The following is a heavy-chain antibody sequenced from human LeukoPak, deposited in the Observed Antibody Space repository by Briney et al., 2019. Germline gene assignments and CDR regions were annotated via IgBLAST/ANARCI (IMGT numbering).Heavy chain of an antibody. CDR3: AKDQYVGSAELAGAY. D-gene: IGHD6-19*01. Sequence: PGRSLRLSCAASGFTFSSYGIHWVRQAPGKGLEWVAHISNDGSNKDYADSVKGRFTMSRDNSENTLYLQMNSLRAEDTAVYYCAKDQYVGSAELAGAYWGQGTLVIVSS. CDR2: ISNDGSNK. V-gene: IGHV3-30*18. J-gene: IGHJ4*02. CDR1: GFTFSSYG.